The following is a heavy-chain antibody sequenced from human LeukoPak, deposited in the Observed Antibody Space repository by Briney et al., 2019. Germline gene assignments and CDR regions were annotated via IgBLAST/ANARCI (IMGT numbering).Heavy chain of an antibody. Sequence: GSLRLSCAASGFTFSSYEMNWVRQAPGKGLEWVSYISSSGSTIYYADSVKGRFTISRDNAKNSLYLQMNSLRAEDTAVYYCAELGITMIGGVWGKGTTVTISS. V-gene: IGHV3-48*03. CDR2: ISSSGSTI. CDR1: GFTFSSYE. D-gene: IGHD3-10*02. J-gene: IGHJ6*04. CDR3: AELGITMIGGV.